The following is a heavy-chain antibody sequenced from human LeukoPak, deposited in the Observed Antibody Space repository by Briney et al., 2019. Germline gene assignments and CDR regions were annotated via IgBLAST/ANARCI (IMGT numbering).Heavy chain of an antibody. Sequence: ASVKVSCKASGGTFSIYAISWVRQAPGQGLEWMGRIIPILGIANYAQKFQGRVTITADKSTSTAYMELSSLRSEDTAVYYCAREARVAGTYQSTAGGDYWGQGILVTVSS. CDR1: GGTFSIYA. D-gene: IGHD1-1*01. V-gene: IGHV1-69*04. CDR3: AREARVAGTYQSTAGGDY. CDR2: IIPILGIA. J-gene: IGHJ4*02.